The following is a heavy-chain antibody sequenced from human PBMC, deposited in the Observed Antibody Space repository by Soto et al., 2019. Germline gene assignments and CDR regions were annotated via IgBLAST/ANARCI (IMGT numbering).Heavy chain of an antibody. CDR2: ISGSGGST. Sequence: GGSLRLSCVASGFTFSSYAMSWVRQAPGKGLEWVSSISGSGGSTYYADSVKGRFTISRDNSKNTLYLQMNSLRAEDTAVYYCAKDGEYGDYLYYLDYWGQGTLVTVSS. D-gene: IGHD4-17*01. V-gene: IGHV3-23*01. CDR3: AKDGEYGDYLYYLDY. CDR1: GFTFSSYA. J-gene: IGHJ4*02.